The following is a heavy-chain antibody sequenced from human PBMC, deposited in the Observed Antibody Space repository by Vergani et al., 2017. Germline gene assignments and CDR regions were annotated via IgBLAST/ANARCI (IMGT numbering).Heavy chain of an antibody. CDR3: ARSRVRGVTLYYYYYDGMDV. J-gene: IGHJ6*02. CDR1: GYTFSNYY. V-gene: IGHV1-46*01. Sequence: QVQVVQSGAEVKKSGASVKVSCKTSGYTFSNYYMHWVRQAPGQGLEWMGIINPSGGHTNYAQKFQGRVTMTRDTSTSTVYMELSSLRSEDTAVYYCARSRVRGVTLYYYYYDGMDVWGQGTTVTVSS. CDR2: INPSGGHT. D-gene: IGHD3-10*01.